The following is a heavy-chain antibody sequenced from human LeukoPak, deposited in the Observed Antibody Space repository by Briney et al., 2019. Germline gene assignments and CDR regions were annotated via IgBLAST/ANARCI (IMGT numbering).Heavy chain of an antibody. CDR2: SDLEDGET. CDR1: GDSLTDLS. J-gene: IGHJ6*02. Sequence: ASVKVSCKVSGDSLTDLSMHWVRQAPGKGLEWMGGSDLEDGETVYAQKFEDRLIVTEDTSTGTAYRELRSLTSEDTALYYCATGASTAMRGLDVWGQGTTVTVSS. CDR3: ATGASTAMRGLDV. V-gene: IGHV1-24*01. D-gene: IGHD2-2*01.